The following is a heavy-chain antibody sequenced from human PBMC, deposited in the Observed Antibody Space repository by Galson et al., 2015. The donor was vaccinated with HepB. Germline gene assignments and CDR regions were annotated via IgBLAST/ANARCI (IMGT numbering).Heavy chain of an antibody. V-gene: IGHV1-18*01. CDR3: ARDGKSIAFSTWSLY. Sequence: SVKVSCKASGYSFSNYGFTWVRQAPGQGLEWMGWISVYNGNTNYAQKLQDRVTMTTDTSTSTAYMELRSLRYDDTAVYYCARDGKSIAFSTWSLYWGQGSLVPFS. CDR2: ISVYNGNT. J-gene: IGHJ4*02. CDR1: GYSFSNYG. D-gene: IGHD6-13*01.